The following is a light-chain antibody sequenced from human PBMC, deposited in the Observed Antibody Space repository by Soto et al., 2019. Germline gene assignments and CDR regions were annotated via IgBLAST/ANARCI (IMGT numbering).Light chain of an antibody. Sequence: EVVMTQSPATLSVSPGEGATLSCRASQGIGDTLAWYQHKPGQTPRLLMYGAFTRAAGVPARFSGSASGTEFTLTISSLQSEDFAVYSCQLYTNWPRWTFGQVTKLDIK. CDR2: GAF. V-gene: IGKV3-15*01. CDR3: QLYTNWPRWT. J-gene: IGKJ1*01. CDR1: QGIGDT.